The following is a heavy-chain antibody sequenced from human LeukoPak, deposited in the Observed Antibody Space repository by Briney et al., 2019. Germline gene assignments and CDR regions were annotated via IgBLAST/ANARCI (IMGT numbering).Heavy chain of an antibody. CDR3: ARRSSSGYYEYFDY. D-gene: IGHD3-22*01. CDR1: GGSISSSSYY. V-gene: IGHV4-39*01. CDR2: IYYSGST. J-gene: IGHJ4*02. Sequence: PSETLSLTCTVSGGSISSSSYYWGWIRQPPGKGLEWIGSIYYSGSTYYNPSLKSRVTISVDTSKNQFSLKLSSVTAADTAVYYCARRSSSGYYEYFDYWGQGTLVTVSS.